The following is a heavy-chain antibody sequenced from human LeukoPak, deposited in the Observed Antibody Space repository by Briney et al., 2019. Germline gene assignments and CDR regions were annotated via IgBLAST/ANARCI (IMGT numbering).Heavy chain of an antibody. V-gene: IGHV3-15*01. CDR3: TTKSNYYDSSGYSYYFDY. J-gene: IGHJ4*02. CDR2: DGCTT. D-gene: IGHD3-22*01. Sequence: DGCTTDYAAPVKGRFTISRDDSKNTLYLQMNSLKTEDTAVYYCTTKSNYYDSSGYSYYFDYWGQGTLVTVSS.